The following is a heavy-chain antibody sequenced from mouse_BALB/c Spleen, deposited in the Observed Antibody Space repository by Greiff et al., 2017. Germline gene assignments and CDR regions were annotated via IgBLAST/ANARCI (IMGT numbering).Heavy chain of an antibody. J-gene: IGHJ2*01. Sequence: VQLQQSGPDLVKPGASVKISFKASGYSFTGYYMHWVKQSHGKSLEWIGRVNPNNGGTSYNQKFKGKAILTVDKSSSTAYMELRSLTSEDSAVYYCASYYGYDVWYFDYWGQGTTLTVSS. CDR3: ASYYGYDVWYFDY. V-gene: IGHV1-26*01. D-gene: IGHD2-2*01. CDR2: VNPNNGGT. CDR1: GYSFTGYY.